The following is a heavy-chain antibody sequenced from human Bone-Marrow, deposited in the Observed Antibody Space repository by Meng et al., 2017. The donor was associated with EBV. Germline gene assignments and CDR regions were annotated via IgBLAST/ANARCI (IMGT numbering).Heavy chain of an antibody. D-gene: IGHD3-10*01. V-gene: IGHV4-34*01. CDR1: GGSFSGYY. J-gene: IGHJ4*01. Sequence: QVQLQQWGAGLLKPSXXLSLTCAVYGGSFSGYYWSWIRQPPGKGLEWIGEINHSGSTNYNPSLKSRVTISVDTSKNQFSLKLSSVTAADTAVYYCARVPPYGSGSYSYFDYWGHGTIVIVSS. CDR2: INHSGST. CDR3: ARVPPYGSGSYSYFDY.